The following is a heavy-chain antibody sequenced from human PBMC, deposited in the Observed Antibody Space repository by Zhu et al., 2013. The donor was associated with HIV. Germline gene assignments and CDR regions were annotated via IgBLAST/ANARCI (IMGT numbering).Heavy chain of an antibody. D-gene: IGHD3-22*01. Sequence: EVQLVESGEGLVQPGGSLRLSCAASGFTFSSYAMHWVRQAPGKGLEYVSAISSNGGSTYYADSVKGRFTISRDNSKNTLYLQMGSLRAEDMAVYYCARGGSSGYPGVLNYWGQGTLVTVSS. CDR3: ARGGSSGYPGVLNY. V-gene: IGHV3-64*02. CDR1: GFTFSSYA. CDR2: ISSNGGST. J-gene: IGHJ4*02.